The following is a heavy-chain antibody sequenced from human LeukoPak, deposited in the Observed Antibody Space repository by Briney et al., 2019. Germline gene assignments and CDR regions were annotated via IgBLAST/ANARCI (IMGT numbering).Heavy chain of an antibody. V-gene: IGHV1-2*02. CDR2: INPNSGGT. CDR3: ASSYCSSTSCFEFDY. CDR1: GYTFTDYY. D-gene: IGHD2-2*01. J-gene: IGHJ4*02. Sequence: ASVKVSCKASGYTFTDYYMHWVRQAPGQGLEWMGWINPNSGGTNYAQKFQGRVTMTRDTSISTAYMELSRLRSDDTAVYYCASSYCSSTSCFEFDYWGQGTLVTVSS.